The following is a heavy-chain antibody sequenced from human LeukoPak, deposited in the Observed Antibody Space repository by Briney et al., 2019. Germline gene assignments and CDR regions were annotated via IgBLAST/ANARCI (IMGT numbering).Heavy chain of an antibody. V-gene: IGHV3-30*18. CDR3: AKGWNTVDY. CDR2: ISYDGSNK. CDR1: GFTFSNFG. J-gene: IGHJ4*02. Sequence: GGSLRLSCEASGFTFSNFGMHWVRQAPGKGLEWVAVISYDGSNKHYADYVQGRFSISRDNYKNTLYLQMNSLRVEDTAVYYCAKGWNTVDYWGQGPVVTVSS. D-gene: IGHD4-17*01.